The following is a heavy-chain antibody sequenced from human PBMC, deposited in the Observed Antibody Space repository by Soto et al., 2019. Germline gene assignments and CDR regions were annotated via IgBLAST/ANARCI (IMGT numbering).Heavy chain of an antibody. V-gene: IGHV4-59*01. J-gene: IGHJ4*02. CDR1: GGSISSYY. Sequence: LSLTCTVSGGSISSYYWSWIRQPPGKGLEWIGYIYYSGSTNYNPSLKSRVTISVDTSKNQFSLKLSSVTAADTAVYYCASSRLYYDSSFDYWGQGTLVTVSS. CDR2: IYYSGST. CDR3: ASSRLYYDSSFDY. D-gene: IGHD3-22*01.